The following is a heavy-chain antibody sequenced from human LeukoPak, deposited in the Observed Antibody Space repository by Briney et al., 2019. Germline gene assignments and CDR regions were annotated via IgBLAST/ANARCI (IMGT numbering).Heavy chain of an antibody. V-gene: IGHV3-66*01. Sequence: PGGSLRLSCVASGFTVSTNYMNWVRQAPGKGLEWVSIIYSGGGTFYADSVKGRFTISRDNSKNTLFLQMNSLRAEDTAVYYCAKTRGSGPFDYWGQGTLVTVSS. J-gene: IGHJ4*02. CDR1: GFTVSTNY. CDR2: IYSGGGT. CDR3: AKTRGSGPFDY. D-gene: IGHD3-10*01.